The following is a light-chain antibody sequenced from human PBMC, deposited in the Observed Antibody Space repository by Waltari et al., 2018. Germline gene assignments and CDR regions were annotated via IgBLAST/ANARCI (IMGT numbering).Light chain of an antibody. CDR2: EVS. CDR3: SSYTSTKTGV. CDR1: SRDVGGYNS. J-gene: IGLJ1*01. Sequence: QSALTQPASASGSPGQSITIPCPGTSRDVGGYNSVSWYQQYPGKAPQLMIYEVSYRPSGISNRFSGSKSGNTATLTISGLQAEDEADYYCSSYTSTKTGVFGTGTKVTVL. V-gene: IGLV2-14*01.